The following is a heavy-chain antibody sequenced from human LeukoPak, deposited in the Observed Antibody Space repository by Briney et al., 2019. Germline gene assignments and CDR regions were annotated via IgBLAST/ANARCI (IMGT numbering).Heavy chain of an antibody. J-gene: IGHJ4*02. Sequence: SETLSLTCTVSGGSISSSSYYWGWIRQPPGKGLEWIGEINHSGSTNYNPSLKSRVTISVDTSKNQFSLKLSSVTAADTAVYYCARGVLLDYWGQGTLVTVSS. V-gene: IGHV4-39*07. CDR1: GGSISSSSYY. CDR3: ARGVLLDY. D-gene: IGHD3-10*01. CDR2: INHSGST.